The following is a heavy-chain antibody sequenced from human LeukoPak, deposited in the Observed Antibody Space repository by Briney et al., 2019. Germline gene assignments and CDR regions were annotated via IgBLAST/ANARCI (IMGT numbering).Heavy chain of an antibody. CDR1: GFTFSSYE. J-gene: IGHJ3*02. CDR3: GSYSSGWYRNVFDI. CDR2: ISSSGSTI. D-gene: IGHD6-19*01. Sequence: GGSLRLSCAASGFTFSSYEMNWVRQAPGKGLEWVSYISSSGSTIYYADSVKGRFTISRDNAKNSLYLQMNSLRAEDTAVYYCGSYSSGWYRNVFDIWGQGTMVTVSS. V-gene: IGHV3-48*03.